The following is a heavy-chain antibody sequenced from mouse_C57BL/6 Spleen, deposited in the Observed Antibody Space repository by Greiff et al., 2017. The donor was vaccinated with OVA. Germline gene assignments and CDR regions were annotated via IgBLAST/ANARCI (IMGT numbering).Heavy chain of an antibody. CDR3: ARGVTTVVDYYAMDY. Sequence: QVQLQQSGAELVRPGTSVKVSCKASGYAFTNYLIEWVKQRPGQGLEWIGVINPVSGGTNYNEKFKGKATLTADKSSSTAYMQLSSLTSEDSAVYFCARGVTTVVDYYAMDYWGQGTSVTVSS. V-gene: IGHV1-54*01. CDR1: GYAFTNYL. CDR2: INPVSGGT. J-gene: IGHJ4*01. D-gene: IGHD1-1*01.